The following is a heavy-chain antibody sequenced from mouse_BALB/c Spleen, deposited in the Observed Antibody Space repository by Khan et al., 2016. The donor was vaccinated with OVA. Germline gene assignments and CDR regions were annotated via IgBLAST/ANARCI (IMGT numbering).Heavy chain of an antibody. CDR1: GYSITSDYA. V-gene: IGHV3-2*02. CDR3: ARKNYYGYAMDN. Sequence: EVKLLESGPGLVKPSQSLSLTCTVTGYSITSDYAWDWIRQFPGNKLEWMGYISYGGSTSYNPSLKSRISFTRDTSKNQFFLQMNSVSNEDTATYYCARKNYYGYAMDNWGQGTSVNGSS. J-gene: IGHJ4*01. CDR2: ISYGGST. D-gene: IGHD1-1*01.